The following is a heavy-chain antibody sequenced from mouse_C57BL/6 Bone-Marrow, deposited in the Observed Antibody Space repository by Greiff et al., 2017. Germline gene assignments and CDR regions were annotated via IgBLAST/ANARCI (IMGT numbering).Heavy chain of an antibody. D-gene: IGHD2-3*01. Sequence: EVKLVESEGGLVQPGSSMKLSCTASGFTFSDYYMAWVRQVPEKGLEWVANINYDGSSTYYLDSLKSRFIISRDNAKNILYLQMSSLKSEDTATYYCARGGADGYYEAMDYWGQGTSVTVSS. V-gene: IGHV5-16*01. CDR3: ARGGADGYYEAMDY. CDR1: GFTFSDYY. J-gene: IGHJ4*01. CDR2: INYDGSST.